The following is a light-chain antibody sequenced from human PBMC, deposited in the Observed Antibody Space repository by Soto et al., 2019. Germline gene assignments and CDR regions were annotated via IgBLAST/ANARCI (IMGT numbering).Light chain of an antibody. J-gene: IGLJ1*01. V-gene: IGLV2-18*02. CDR1: SSDVGSYNR. CDR2: DVS. CDR3: TSYTNINTRACV. Sequence: QSALTQPASVSGTPGQSITISCTGTSSDVGSYNRVSWYQQSPGTAPKLMIYDVSNRPSGVPDRFSGSKSGNTASLTISGLQAEDEADYFCTSYTNINTRACVFGTGTKLTVL.